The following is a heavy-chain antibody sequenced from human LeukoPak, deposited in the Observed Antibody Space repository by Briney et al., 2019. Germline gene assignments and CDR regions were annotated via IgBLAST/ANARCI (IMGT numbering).Heavy chain of an antibody. CDR2: ISGSGGST. CDR3: AKDRYCSTTSCHDAFDI. D-gene: IGHD2-2*01. V-gene: IGHV3-23*01. J-gene: IGHJ3*02. Sequence: GGSLRLSCAASGFIFSTYAMSWVRQAPGKGLEWVSVISGSGGSTYYADSVKGRFTISRDNSKNTLYLQMNSLRAEDTAVYYCAKDRYCSTTSCHDAFDIWGQGTMVTVSS. CDR1: GFIFSTYA.